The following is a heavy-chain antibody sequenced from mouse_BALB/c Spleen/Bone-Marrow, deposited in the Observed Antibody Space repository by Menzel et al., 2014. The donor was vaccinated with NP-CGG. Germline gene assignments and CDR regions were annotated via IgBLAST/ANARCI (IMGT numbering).Heavy chain of an antibody. V-gene: IGHV1S56*01. Sequence: VQRVESGPELVKPGASVRISCKASGYTFTSYYIHWVKQRPGQGLEWIGWIYSGNVNTKYNEKFKGKATLTVDKSSSTAYMQLSSLTSEDSAVYFCARRGLTGTFDYWGQGTIFTVSS. CDR2: IYSGNVNT. J-gene: IGHJ2*01. D-gene: IGHD4-1*01. CDR3: ARRGLTGTFDY. CDR1: GYTFTSYY.